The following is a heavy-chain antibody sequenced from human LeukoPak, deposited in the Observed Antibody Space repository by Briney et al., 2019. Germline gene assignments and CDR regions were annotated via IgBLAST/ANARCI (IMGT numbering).Heavy chain of an antibody. CDR3: ASEPYLTYYYYGIDV. V-gene: IGHV1-69*04. CDR2: IIPILGIA. D-gene: IGHD2/OR15-2a*01. Sequence: ASVKVSCKASGGTFSSYAISWVRQAPGQGLEWMGRIIPILGIANYAQKFQGRVTITADKSTSTAYMELSSLRSEDTAVYYCASEPYLTYYYYGIDVWGQGTTVTVSS. J-gene: IGHJ6*02. CDR1: GGTFSSYA.